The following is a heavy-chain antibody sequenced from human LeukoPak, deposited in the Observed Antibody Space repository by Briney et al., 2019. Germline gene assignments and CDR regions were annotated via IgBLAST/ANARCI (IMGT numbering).Heavy chain of an antibody. Sequence: GASVKVSCKASGYTFTGYYMHWVRQAPGQGLEWMGWINPNSGGTNYAQKFQGRVTMTRDTSISTAYMELSRLRSDDTAVYYCARARYSGYDKYYFDYWGQGTLVTASS. CDR3: ARARYSGYDKYYFDY. CDR2: INPNSGGT. V-gene: IGHV1-2*02. J-gene: IGHJ4*02. CDR1: GYTFTGYY. D-gene: IGHD5-12*01.